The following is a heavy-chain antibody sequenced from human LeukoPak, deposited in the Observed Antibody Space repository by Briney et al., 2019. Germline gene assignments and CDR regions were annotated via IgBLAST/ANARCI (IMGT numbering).Heavy chain of an antibody. CDR3: ARGASSSWYDGAFDI. CDR1: GGTFSSYA. V-gene: IGHV1-69*13. Sequence: GASVKVSCKSSGGTFSSYAISWVRQAPGQGLEWMGGIIPIFGTANYAQKFQGRVTITADESTSTAYMELSSLRSEDTAVYYCARGASSSWYDGAFDIWGQGTMVTVSS. CDR2: IIPIFGTA. J-gene: IGHJ3*02. D-gene: IGHD6-13*01.